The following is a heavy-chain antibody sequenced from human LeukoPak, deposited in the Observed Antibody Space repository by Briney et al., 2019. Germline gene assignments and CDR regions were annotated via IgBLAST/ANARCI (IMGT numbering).Heavy chain of an antibody. V-gene: IGHV4-31*03. CDR2: IWYSGST. J-gene: IGHJ6*02. Sequence: SHTLTLPFSLSVLPKRRCCDFWSWIRKHPGRVLVRFGYIWYSGSTYYHPSLKSRVTISVDTSKNQFSLKLSSVTAADTAVYYCARGAGYSGYDYYYGMDVWGQGTTVTVSS. CDR3: ARGAGYSGYDYYYGMDV. CDR1: VLPKRRCCDF. D-gene: IGHD5-12*01.